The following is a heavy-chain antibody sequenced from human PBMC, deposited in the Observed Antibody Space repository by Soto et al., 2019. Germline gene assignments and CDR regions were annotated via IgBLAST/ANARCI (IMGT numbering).Heavy chain of an antibody. CDR1: GFTFSNAW. CDR2: IKSKTDGGTT. D-gene: IGHD2-15*01. CDR3: VKVRGVSGGSCYQG. Sequence: GGSLRLSCAASGFTFSNAWMSWVRQAPGKGLEWVGRIKSKTDGGTTDYAAPVKGRFTISRDDSKNTLYLQMSSLRAEDTAVYYCVKVRGVSGGSCYQGWGQGTLVTVSS. V-gene: IGHV3-15*05. J-gene: IGHJ4*02.